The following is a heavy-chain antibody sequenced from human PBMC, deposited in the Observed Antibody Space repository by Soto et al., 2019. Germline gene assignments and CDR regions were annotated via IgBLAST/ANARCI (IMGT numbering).Heavy chain of an antibody. D-gene: IGHD6-13*01. CDR3: ARLSRYSNSWEGYFDY. CDR2: IYPSDSRT. V-gene: IGHV5-51*01. CDR1: GYSFTNYW. Sequence: GESLKISCQDSGYSFTNYWIAWVRQMPGKGLEWMGIIYPSDSRTTYSPSFQGQVTISADKSISTAYLQWSSLKASDTAMYYCARLSRYSNSWEGYFDYWGQGILVTVSS. J-gene: IGHJ4*02.